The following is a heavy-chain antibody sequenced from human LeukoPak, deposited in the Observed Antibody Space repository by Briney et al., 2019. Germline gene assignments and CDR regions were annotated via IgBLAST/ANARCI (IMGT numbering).Heavy chain of an antibody. CDR3: ARHNYVLRYFDWYSSYNWFDP. V-gene: IGHV4-34*01. D-gene: IGHD3-9*01. Sequence: SETLSLTCAVYGGSFSGYYWRWLRQAPGKGREWRGEINHSGSTNDNPSLKRGVTISVETSKKQFSQKRSYMTAAETAVYYCARHNYVLRYFDWYSSYNWFDPWGQGTLVTVSS. J-gene: IGHJ5*02. CDR1: GGSFSGYY. CDR2: INHSGST.